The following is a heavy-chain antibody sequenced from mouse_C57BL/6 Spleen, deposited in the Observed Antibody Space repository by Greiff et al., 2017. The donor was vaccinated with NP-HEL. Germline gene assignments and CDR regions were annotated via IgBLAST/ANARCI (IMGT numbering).Heavy chain of an antibody. Sequence: VMLVESGPELVKPGASVKISCKASGYAFSSSWMNWVKQRPGKGLEWIGRIYPGDGDTNYNGKFKGKATLTADKSSSTAYMQLSSLTSEDSAVYFCARSTDYGSSPWFAYWGQGTLVTVSA. J-gene: IGHJ3*01. CDR3: ARSTDYGSSPWFAY. CDR2: IYPGDGDT. CDR1: GYAFSSSW. V-gene: IGHV1-82*01. D-gene: IGHD1-1*01.